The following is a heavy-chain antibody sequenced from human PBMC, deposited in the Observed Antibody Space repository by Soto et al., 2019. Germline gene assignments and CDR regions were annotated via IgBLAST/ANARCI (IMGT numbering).Heavy chain of an antibody. CDR3: ARGGSSRPFDV. J-gene: IGHJ2*01. D-gene: IGHD6-13*01. CDR1: GFTFSDYY. Sequence: QEQLVESGGGLVKPGGSLRLSCAASGFTFSDYYLSWIRQAPGKGLEWLSYISMSSSIIKYADSVKGRFTISRDNAKKSSYLQMNSLNGEGTAGYYCARGGSSRPFDVWGRGTLVTVAS. V-gene: IGHV3-11*01. CDR2: ISMSSSII.